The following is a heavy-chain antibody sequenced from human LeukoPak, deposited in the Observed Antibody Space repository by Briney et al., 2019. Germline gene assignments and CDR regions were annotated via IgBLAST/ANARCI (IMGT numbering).Heavy chain of an antibody. D-gene: IGHD5-12*01. CDR3: ARSLSRGYSGFRVSPFDY. CDR1: GYSINSGYY. V-gene: IGHV4-38-2*01. J-gene: IGHJ4*02. Sequence: SETLSLTCAVSGYSINSGYYWGWIRQPPGKGLEWIGGMCHSGSTYYNPSLKSRVTISVDKSKNHFSLKLSSVTAADTAVYYCARSLSRGYSGFRVSPFDYWGQGTLVTVSS. CDR2: MCHSGST.